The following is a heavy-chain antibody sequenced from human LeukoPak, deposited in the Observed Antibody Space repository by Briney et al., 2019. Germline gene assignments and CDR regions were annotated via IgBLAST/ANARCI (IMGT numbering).Heavy chain of an antibody. CDR3: ARDPPDY. J-gene: IGHJ4*02. V-gene: IGHV3-48*03. Sequence: SLTPSSSPTRFPFSSYEMTWVRQAPAKGLEWVSYILNSGTTTYYADSVKGRFTISRDNAKNSLYLQMNSLRAEDTGVYYCARDPPDYWGQGILVTVSS. CDR1: RFPFSSYE. CDR2: ILNSGTTT.